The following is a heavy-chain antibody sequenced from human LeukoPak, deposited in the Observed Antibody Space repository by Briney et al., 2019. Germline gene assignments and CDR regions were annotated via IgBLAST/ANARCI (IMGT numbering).Heavy chain of an antibody. CDR2: IIPIFGTA. CDR1: GGTFSSYA. J-gene: IGHJ4*02. CDR3: ARSSSGGYYFDY. D-gene: IGHD6-6*01. V-gene: IGHV1-69*05. Sequence: ASVKVSCKASGGTFSSYAISWVRQAPGQGLEWMGGIIPIFGTANYAQKFQGRVTITTDESTSTAYMELSSLGSEDTAVYYCARSSSGGYYFDYWGQGTLVTVSS.